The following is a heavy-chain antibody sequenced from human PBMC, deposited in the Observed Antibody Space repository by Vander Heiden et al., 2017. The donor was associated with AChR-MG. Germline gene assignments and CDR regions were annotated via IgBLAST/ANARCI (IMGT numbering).Heavy chain of an antibody. D-gene: IGHD2-2*01. Sequence: QVQLVQSGAEVKKPGSSVTVSCKASGGTFSSYATSWVRQAPGQVLEWMGGIIPIFGTANYAQKFQGRVTITADESTSTAYMELSSLRSEDTAVYYCARFPYCSSTSCSYYYMDVWGKGTTVTVSS. CDR3: ARFPYCSSTSCSYYYMDV. J-gene: IGHJ6*03. CDR2: IIPIFGTA. CDR1: GGTFSSYA. V-gene: IGHV1-69*01.